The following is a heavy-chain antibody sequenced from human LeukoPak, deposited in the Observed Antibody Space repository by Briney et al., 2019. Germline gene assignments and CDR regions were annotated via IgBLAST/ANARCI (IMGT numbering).Heavy chain of an antibody. CDR2: INPSGGTT. D-gene: IGHD3-10*01. CDR1: GYALTRYD. CDR3: ARVGVVGYFYYMDV. V-gene: IGHV1-46*01. Sequence: ASVKISCKASGYALTRYDMHWVRQAPGQGLEWMGIINPSGGTTTYAQKFKGRITMTRDTFTGTVYMEVNSLRPEDTAVYYCARVGVVGYFYYMDVWGKGTTVTVSS. J-gene: IGHJ6*03.